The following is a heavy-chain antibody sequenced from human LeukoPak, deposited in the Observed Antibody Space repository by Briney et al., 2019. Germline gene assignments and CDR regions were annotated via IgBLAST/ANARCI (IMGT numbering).Heavy chain of an antibody. CDR2: IIPIFGTA. Sequence: ASVKVSCKASGYTFTGYYMHWVRQAPGQGLEWMGGIIPIFGTANYAQKFQGRVTITTDESTSTAYMELSSLRSEDTAVYYCAGSYGGNSFWFDPWGQGTLVTVSS. D-gene: IGHD4-23*01. J-gene: IGHJ5*02. CDR3: AGSYGGNSFWFDP. CDR1: GYTFTGYY. V-gene: IGHV1-69*05.